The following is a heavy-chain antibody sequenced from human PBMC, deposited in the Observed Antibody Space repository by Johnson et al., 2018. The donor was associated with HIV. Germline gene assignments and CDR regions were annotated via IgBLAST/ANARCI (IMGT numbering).Heavy chain of an antibody. V-gene: IGHV3-30-3*01. Sequence: QVQLVESGGGVVQPGRSLRLSCAASGFTFSSYAMHWVRQAPGKGLEWVAVISYDGSNKYYVDSVKGRFTISRDNAKNSLYLQMNSLKVEDTAVYYCARGAAFDIWGQGTMVIVS. J-gene: IGHJ3*02. CDR2: ISYDGSNK. CDR1: GFTFSSYA. CDR3: ARGAAFDI.